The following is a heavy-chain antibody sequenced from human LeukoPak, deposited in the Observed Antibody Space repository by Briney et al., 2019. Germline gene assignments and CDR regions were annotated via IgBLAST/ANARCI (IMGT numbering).Heavy chain of an antibody. V-gene: IGHV3-33*08. CDR3: ARDRSGIAAPDY. J-gene: IGHJ4*02. Sequence: GGSLRLSCAASGFTFSKNWMHWVRQVPGKGLEWVAVIWYDGSNKYYADSVKGRFTISRDNSKNTLYLQMNSLRAEDTAVYYCARDRSGIAAPDYWGQGTLVTVSS. CDR2: IWYDGSNK. D-gene: IGHD6-13*01. CDR1: GFTFSKNW.